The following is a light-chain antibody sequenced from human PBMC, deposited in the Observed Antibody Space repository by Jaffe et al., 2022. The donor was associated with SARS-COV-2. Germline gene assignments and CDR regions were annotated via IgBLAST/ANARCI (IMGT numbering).Light chain of an antibody. V-gene: IGKV1-39*01. CDR1: QTIASY. Sequence: DIQMTQSPSSLSASVGDRVTITCRASQTIASYLNWYQQKPGMAPELLIYAASSLQSGVPSRFSGSGSGTDFTLTISSLQPEDIATYYCQQSYSLPYTFGQGTKLEIK. CDR2: AAS. J-gene: IGKJ2*01. CDR3: QQSYSLPYT.